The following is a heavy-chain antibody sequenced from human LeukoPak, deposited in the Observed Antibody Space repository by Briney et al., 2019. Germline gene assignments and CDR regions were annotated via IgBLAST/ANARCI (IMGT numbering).Heavy chain of an antibody. CDR2: IYTSGST. CDR3: ARDRTLGYCSGGSCWGGGY. D-gene: IGHD2-15*01. J-gene: IGHJ4*02. V-gene: IGHV4-4*07. CDR1: GGSISSYY. Sequence: SETLSLTCTVSGGSISSYYWSWIRQPAGQGLEWIGRIYTSGSTNYNPSLKSRVTMSVDTSKNQFSLKLSSVTAADTAVYYCARDRTLGYCSGGSCWGGGYWGQGTLVTVSS.